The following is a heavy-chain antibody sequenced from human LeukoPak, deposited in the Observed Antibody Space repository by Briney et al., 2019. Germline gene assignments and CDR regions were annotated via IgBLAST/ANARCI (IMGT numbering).Heavy chain of an antibody. CDR3: ARDTAYCGGDCYGPFDY. J-gene: IGHJ4*02. V-gene: IGHV4-30-4*08. D-gene: IGHD2-21*01. Sequence: SETLSLTCTVSGGSISSGDYYWSWIRQPPGKGLEWIGYIYYSGSTYYNPSLKSRVTISVDTSKNQFSLKLSSVTTADTAVYYCARDTAYCGGDCYGPFDYWGQGTLVTVSS. CDR2: IYYSGST. CDR1: GGSISSGDYY.